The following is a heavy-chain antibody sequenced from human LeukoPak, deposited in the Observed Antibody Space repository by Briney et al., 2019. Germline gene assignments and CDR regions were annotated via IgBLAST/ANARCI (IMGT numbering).Heavy chain of an antibody. Sequence: PSQTLSLTCTVSGGSISSGSYYWSWIRQPAGKGLEWIGRIYTSGSTNYNPSLKSRVTIAVETSKNQFSLKLSSVTAADTAVYYCARTVRGVIINNYYYYYYMDVWGKGTTVTISS. V-gene: IGHV4-61*02. J-gene: IGHJ6*03. D-gene: IGHD3-10*01. CDR3: ARTVRGVIINNYYYYYYMDV. CDR1: GGSISSGSYY. CDR2: IYTSGST.